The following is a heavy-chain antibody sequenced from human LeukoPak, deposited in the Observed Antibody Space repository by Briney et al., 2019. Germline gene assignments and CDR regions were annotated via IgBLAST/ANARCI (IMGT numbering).Heavy chain of an antibody. Sequence: GGSLRLSCAASGFTFSDYYMSWIRQAPGKGLEWVSYISSSGSNLYSADSVKGRFTVSRDNAKNSLYLQMNSLRAEDTAVYYCASRRGTLRLGELSHIDYWGQGTLVTVSS. CDR3: ASRRGTLRLGELSHIDY. D-gene: IGHD3-16*02. J-gene: IGHJ4*02. CDR2: ISSSGSNL. V-gene: IGHV3-11*01. CDR1: GFTFSDYY.